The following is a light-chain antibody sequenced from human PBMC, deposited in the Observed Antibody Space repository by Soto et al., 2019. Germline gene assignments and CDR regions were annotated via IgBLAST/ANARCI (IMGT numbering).Light chain of an antibody. J-gene: IGKJ4*01. Sequence: IVSTPSPGSLSLSLGEISSLSCGASQGVGSTYLAWYQQKPGQAPRLLIYSASSRATGIPDRFSGSGSGTDFTLTISSLEPEDSAVYYCHQYGSSPLTFGGGTKVDIK. CDR1: QGVGSTY. V-gene: IGKV3-20*01. CDR2: SAS. CDR3: HQYGSSPLT.